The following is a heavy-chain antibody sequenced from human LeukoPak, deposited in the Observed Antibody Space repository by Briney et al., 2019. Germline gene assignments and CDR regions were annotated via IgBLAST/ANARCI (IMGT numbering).Heavy chain of an antibody. CDR2: IYYSGST. Sequence: SETLSLTCTVSGGSVSSGSYYWSWIRQPPGKGLEWIGYIYYSGSTNYNPSLKSRVTISVDTSKNQFSLKLSSVTAADTAVYYCARDSYYYDSSGYYHQIDYWGQGTLVTVSS. CDR1: GGSVSSGSYY. J-gene: IGHJ4*02. CDR3: ARDSYYYDSSGYYHQIDY. D-gene: IGHD3-22*01. V-gene: IGHV4-61*01.